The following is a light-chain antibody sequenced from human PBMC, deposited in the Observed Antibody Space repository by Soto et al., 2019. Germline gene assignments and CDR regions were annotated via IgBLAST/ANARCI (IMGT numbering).Light chain of an antibody. CDR3: QQRNMWPIT. CDR2: DGY. V-gene: IGKV3-11*01. J-gene: IGKJ5*01. CDR1: QTFRHT. Sequence: EIVLTHSPVTLSLSPGERATLSCRASQTFRHTLASYQQKPGQPPRLLIYDGYYRATDTPPRFSGSGSGTDFTLTISSLEPEDSAVYYCQQRNMWPITFGQGTRLEI.